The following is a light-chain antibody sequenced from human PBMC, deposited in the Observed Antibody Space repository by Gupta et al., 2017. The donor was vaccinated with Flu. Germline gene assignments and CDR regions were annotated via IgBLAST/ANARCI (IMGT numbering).Light chain of an antibody. V-gene: IGKV3-20*01. CDR2: GAS. J-gene: IGKJ1*01. CDR3: QDEGTSLWT. CDR1: QSVRSSY. Sequence: GTLSLSPGERATLSCRASQSVRSSYLAWYQQKPGQAPRLLIYGASSRATRIPDRFSGSGSGTDFTLTISRLEPEDIAVYYFQDEGTSLWTFDQGTKVEIK.